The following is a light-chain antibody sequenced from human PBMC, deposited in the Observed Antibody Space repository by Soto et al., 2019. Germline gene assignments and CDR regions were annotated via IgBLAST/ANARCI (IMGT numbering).Light chain of an antibody. Sequence: QSALTQPPSASGSPGQSVTISCTGTSSDVGGYNYVSWYQQYPGKAPKIMIYEVSDRPSGVPVRFSGSKSGNTASLTVSGLQAEDEADYYCSSYAGSNNLVFGGGTKVTVL. V-gene: IGLV2-8*01. CDR3: SSYAGSNNLV. CDR2: EVS. CDR1: SSDVGGYNY. J-gene: IGLJ3*02.